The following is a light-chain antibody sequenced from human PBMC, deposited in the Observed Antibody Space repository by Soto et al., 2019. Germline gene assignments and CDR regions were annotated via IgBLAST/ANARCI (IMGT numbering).Light chain of an antibody. CDR2: GTS. V-gene: IGKV3D-20*02. CDR1: QSLSSIH. CDR3: QQRNSWPLT. J-gene: IGKJ4*01. Sequence: IVLTQSPATLSLSPGERATRSCRASQSLSSIHLAWFQQKPGQAPRLLIYGTSSRATGIPDRFSGSGSGTDFTLTISSLEPEDFAFYYCQQRNSWPLTFGGGTKVDIK.